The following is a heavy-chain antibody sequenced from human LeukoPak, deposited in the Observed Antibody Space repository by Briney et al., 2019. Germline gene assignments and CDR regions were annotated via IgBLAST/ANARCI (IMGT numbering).Heavy chain of an antibody. CDR3: ARDTDSSGFDY. Sequence: SVKVSCKASGGTFSSYAISWVRQAPGQGLEWMGRIIPIFGVANYAQKFQGRVTITADKSTSTAYMELSSLRSEDTAVYYCARDTDSSGFDYWGQGTLVTVSS. D-gene: IGHD3-22*01. CDR1: GGTFSSYA. V-gene: IGHV1-69*04. J-gene: IGHJ4*02. CDR2: IIPIFGVA.